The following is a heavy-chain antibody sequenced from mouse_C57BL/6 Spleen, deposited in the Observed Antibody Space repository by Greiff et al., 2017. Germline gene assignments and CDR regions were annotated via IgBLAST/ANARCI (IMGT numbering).Heavy chain of an antibody. Sequence: DVKLVESGAELVKPGASVKLSCTASGFNIKDYYMHWVKQRTEQGLEWIGRIDPEDGETKYAPKFQGKATITADTSSNTAYLQLSSLTSEDTAVYYCARGYYGSSPYFDVWGTGTTVTVSS. CDR3: ARGYYGSSPYFDV. J-gene: IGHJ1*03. CDR2: IDPEDGET. V-gene: IGHV14-2*01. D-gene: IGHD1-1*01. CDR1: GFNIKDYY.